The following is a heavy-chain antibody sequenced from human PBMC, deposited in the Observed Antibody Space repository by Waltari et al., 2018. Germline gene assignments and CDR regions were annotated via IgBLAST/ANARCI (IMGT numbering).Heavy chain of an antibody. V-gene: IGHV6-1*01. Sequence: QVQLQQSGPGLVKPSQTLSLTCAISGDSVSRNSDSWNWIRQSPASGLELLGRTNYRSNWYNCCAVSVKSRITINPDTSKTQFSLQLNSVTPEDTAVYYCAREMTMVRGVSPPNFDYWGQGTLVTVSS. CDR1: GDSVSRNSDS. CDR2: TNYRSNWYN. J-gene: IGHJ4*02. D-gene: IGHD3-10*01. CDR3: AREMTMVRGVSPPNFDY.